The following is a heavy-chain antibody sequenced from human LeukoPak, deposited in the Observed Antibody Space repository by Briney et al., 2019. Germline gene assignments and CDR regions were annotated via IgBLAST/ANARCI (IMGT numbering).Heavy chain of an antibody. CDR2: IWYDGSNK. Sequence: GRSLRLSCAASGFTSSSYGMHWVRQAPGKGLEWVAVIWYDGSNKYYADSVKGRFTISRDNSKNTLYLQMNSLRAEDTAVYYCARSSYDILTGYYEYYFDYWGQGTLVTVSS. J-gene: IGHJ4*02. D-gene: IGHD3-9*01. CDR1: GFTSSSYG. CDR3: ARSSYDILTGYYEYYFDY. V-gene: IGHV3-33*01.